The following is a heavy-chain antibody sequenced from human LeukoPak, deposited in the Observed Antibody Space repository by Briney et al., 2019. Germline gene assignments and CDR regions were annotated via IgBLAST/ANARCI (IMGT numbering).Heavy chain of an antibody. CDR1: GFAFRSYE. J-gene: IGHJ1*01. CDR2: IHSSGRTI. CDR3: AGTSIGAAAGSRDFQH. V-gene: IGHV3-48*03. Sequence: GSLRPSCAAPGFAFRSYELNWVPQAPGEGLEWVSYIHSSGRTIYYAVSVKGRFPISRDNAKNSLYLQMNSLRAEDTAVYYCAGTSIGAAAGSRDFQHWGQGTLVTVSS. D-gene: IGHD6-13*01.